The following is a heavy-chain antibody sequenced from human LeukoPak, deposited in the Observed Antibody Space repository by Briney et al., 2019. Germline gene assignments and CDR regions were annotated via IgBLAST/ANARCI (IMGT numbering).Heavy chain of an antibody. J-gene: IGHJ4*02. D-gene: IGHD3-3*01. CDR3: VRDLDTMTTAFLVY. V-gene: IGHV3-21*06. Sequence: PGGSLRLSCAASGFTFRSYSMNWVRQAPGKGLEWVSSISSRSRHIYYAGSVKGRFTISRDDAGNLLSLQMNSLRAEDTAVYYCVRDLDTMTTAFLVYWGRGTQVTVSS. CDR2: ISSRSRHI. CDR1: GFTFRSYS.